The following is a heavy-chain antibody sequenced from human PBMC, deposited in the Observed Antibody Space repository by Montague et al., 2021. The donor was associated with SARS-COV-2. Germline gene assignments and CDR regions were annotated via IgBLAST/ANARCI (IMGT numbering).Heavy chain of an antibody. V-gene: IGHV4-34*01. CDR1: GGSFSGYH. CDR3: ARLRDGVVPSPILGVGPYYSYYFIDV. J-gene: IGHJ6*03. CDR2: INHGGIT. D-gene: IGHD3-10*01. Sequence: SETLSLTCAVYGGSFSGYHWNWIRQPPGKGLEWIGEINHGGITNYNPSLKSRLTISADTSNNQFSLKLTSVTAADTAVYYCARLRDGVVPSPILGVGPYYSYYFIDVWGKGTTVTVSS.